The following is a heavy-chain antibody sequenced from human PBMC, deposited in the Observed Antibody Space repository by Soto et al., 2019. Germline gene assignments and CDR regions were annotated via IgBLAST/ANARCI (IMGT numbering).Heavy chain of an antibody. CDR3: AKDRGIIVKAGDAFDV. CDR1: GFTLSRSA. V-gene: IGHV3-23*01. D-gene: IGHD3-16*02. CDR2: ISDSGDRT. Sequence: EVQLMESGGGLVQPGGPLSLSFAPPGFTLSRSALNGVRQAQGRGLEWVSYISDSGDRTYYADSVKGRFTISRDRSKNTVSLQMDSLRAEDTAVYYCAKDRGIIVKAGDAFDVWGQGTKVTVSS. J-gene: IGHJ3*01.